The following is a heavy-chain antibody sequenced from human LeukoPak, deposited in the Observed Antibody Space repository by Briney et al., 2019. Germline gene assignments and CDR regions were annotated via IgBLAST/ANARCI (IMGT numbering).Heavy chain of an antibody. J-gene: IGHJ4*02. CDR1: GGSISSGSYY. V-gene: IGHV4-61*02. CDR2: IYTSGST. CDR3: ARDREVGATGYYFDY. D-gene: IGHD1-26*01. Sequence: SETLSLTCTVSGGSISSGSYYGSWIRQPAGKGLEWIGRIYTSGSTTYNSSLKSRVTISLDTSKNHFSLRLSSVTAADTAVYYCARDREVGATGYYFDYWGQGTLVTVSS.